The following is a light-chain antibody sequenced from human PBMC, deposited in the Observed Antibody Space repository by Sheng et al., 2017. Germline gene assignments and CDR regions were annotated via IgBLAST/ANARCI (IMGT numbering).Light chain of an antibody. CDR3: QQSFASPRT. CDR2: GAS. V-gene: IGKV1-39*01. CDR1: ENIRDF. J-gene: IGKJ1*01. Sequence: DIQMTQSPSSLSASVGDRVTITCRANENIRDFLNWYQQKPGKAPNLLIYGASSLQTGVPSRISGSGSGTDFTLTINTLHPEDFATYFCQQSFASPRTFGHGT.